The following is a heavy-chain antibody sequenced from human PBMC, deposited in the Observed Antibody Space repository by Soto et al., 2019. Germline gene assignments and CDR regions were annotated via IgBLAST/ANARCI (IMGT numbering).Heavy chain of an antibody. V-gene: IGHV1-46*01. D-gene: IGHD4-17*01. J-gene: IGHJ6*02. CDR3: ARDHYGDSECGMDV. CDR2: VNPSGGST. CDR1: GYTFTSYY. Sequence: GASVKVSCKASGYTFTSYYMHWVRQAPGQGLEWMGIVNPSGGSTSYAQKFQGRVTMTRDTSTSTGYMELGSLRSEDTAVYSCARDHYGDSECGMDVWGQGTTVTVPS.